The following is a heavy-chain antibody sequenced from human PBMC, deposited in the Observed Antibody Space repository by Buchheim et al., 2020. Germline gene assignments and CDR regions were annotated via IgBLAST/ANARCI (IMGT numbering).Heavy chain of an antibody. V-gene: IGHV3-33*01. D-gene: IGHD4-17*01. CDR1: GFTFSSYG. Sequence: QVQLVESGGGVVQPGRSLRLSCAASGFTFSSYGMHWVRQAPGKGLEWVAVIWYDGSNKYYADSVKGRFTISRDNSKNTLYLQMNSLRAEDTAVYYCARGRTVTYYYYGMDVWGQGTT. J-gene: IGHJ6*02. CDR2: IWYDGSNK. CDR3: ARGRTVTYYYYGMDV.